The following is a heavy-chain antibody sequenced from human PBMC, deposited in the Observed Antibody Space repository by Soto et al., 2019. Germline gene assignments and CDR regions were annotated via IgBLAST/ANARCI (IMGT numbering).Heavy chain of an antibody. CDR1: GLTVSRTQ. Sequence: GSLRLSCAVSGLTVSRTQMNWVRQAPGKGLEWVSTISSNSAYIYYTDALRGRFTISRDNAKNSLHLQMNSLRAEDTAVYYCTRDASRDSGARGWFDPWGPGTLVTVSS. CDR2: ISSNSAYI. D-gene: IGHD6-25*01. J-gene: IGHJ5*02. V-gene: IGHV3-21*01. CDR3: TRDASRDSGARGWFDP.